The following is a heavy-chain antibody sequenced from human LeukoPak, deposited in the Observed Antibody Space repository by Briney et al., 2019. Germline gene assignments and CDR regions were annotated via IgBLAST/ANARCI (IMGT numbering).Heavy chain of an antibody. CDR2: MNPHSGDT. J-gene: IGHJ4*02. D-gene: IGHD3-10*01. Sequence: ASVKVSCKASGYTFTSYDINWVRQATGQGLEWMGWMNPHSGDTGYLQKFQGRLTMTRDTSIDTVYMELSSLTSEDTGVYYCTRDYYGSGSSRGYWGQGTLVTVSS. CDR3: TRDYYGSGSSRGY. V-gene: IGHV1-8*01. CDR1: GYTFTSYD.